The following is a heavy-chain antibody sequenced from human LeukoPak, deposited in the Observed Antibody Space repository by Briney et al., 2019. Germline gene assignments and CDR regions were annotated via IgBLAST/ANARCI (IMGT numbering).Heavy chain of an antibody. CDR3: ARGGHDYVWGSYRERTSFFDY. V-gene: IGHV4-34*01. Sequence: PSETLSLTCAVYGGSFSGYYWSWIRQPPGKGLEWIGEINHSGSTNYNPSLKSRVTISVDTSKNQFSLKLSSVTAADTAVYYCARGGHDYVWGSYRERTSFFDYWGQGTLVTVSS. CDR2: INHSGST. J-gene: IGHJ4*02. CDR1: GGSFSGYY. D-gene: IGHD3-16*02.